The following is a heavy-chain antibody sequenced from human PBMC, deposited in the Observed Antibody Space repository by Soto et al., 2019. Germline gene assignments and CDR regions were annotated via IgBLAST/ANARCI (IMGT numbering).Heavy chain of an antibody. CDR3: AKASSESKRYFDWFSFY. V-gene: IGHV3-11*01. CDR1: GFTFSDYY. CDR2: ISSSSGGTI. D-gene: IGHD3-9*01. Sequence: GGSLRLSCAASGFTFSDYYMNWVRQAPGKGLEWVSYISSSSGGTIYYADSVKGRFTISRDNAKNSLHLQMNSLRAEDTAVYYCAKASSESKRYFDWFSFYWGQGTLVTVSS. J-gene: IGHJ4*02.